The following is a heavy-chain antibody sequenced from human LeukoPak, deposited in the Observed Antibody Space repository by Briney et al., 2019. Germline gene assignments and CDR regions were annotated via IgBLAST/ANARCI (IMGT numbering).Heavy chain of an antibody. CDR2: IYHSGST. V-gene: IGHV4-30-2*02. CDR1: GGSISSGGYY. Sequence: SETLSLTCTVSGGSISSGGYYWSWIRQPPGKGLEWIGYIYHSGSTYYNPSLKSRVTMSVDRSKNQFSLKLSSVTAADTAVYYCARRSDFWNGYYFDYWGQGTLVTVSS. CDR3: ARRSDFWNGYYFDY. J-gene: IGHJ4*02. D-gene: IGHD3-3*01.